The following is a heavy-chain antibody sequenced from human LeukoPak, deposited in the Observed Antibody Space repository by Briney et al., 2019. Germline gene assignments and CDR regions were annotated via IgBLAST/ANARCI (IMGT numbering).Heavy chain of an antibody. D-gene: IGHD5-18*01. Sequence: PGRSLRLSCAASGFTLNNYAMHWVRQAPGKGLEWVAVISYDGSKKYYADSVKGRFTISRDNSKNTLYLQMNSLRPEDTAVYYCAKDNGGYSLSNWFDPWGQGTLVTVSS. V-gene: IGHV3-30*18. CDR2: ISYDGSKK. CDR3: AKDNGGYSLSNWFDP. J-gene: IGHJ5*02. CDR1: GFTLNNYA.